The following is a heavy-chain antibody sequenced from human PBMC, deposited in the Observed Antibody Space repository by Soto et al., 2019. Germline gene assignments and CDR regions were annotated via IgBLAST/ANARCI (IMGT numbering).Heavy chain of an antibody. CDR2: IYRTGGT. D-gene: IGHD1-7*01. CDR1: GGSFTSNNW. V-gene: IGHV4-4*02. J-gene: IGHJ4*02. CDR3: ASRDPGTSVDY. Sequence: VTLSLTCAVSGGSFTSNNWWTWVRQPPGQGLEWIGEIYRTGGTNYNPSLKSRVTISLDKSENQFSLKVTSLTAADTAVYYCASRDPGTSVDYWGQGTLVTVSS.